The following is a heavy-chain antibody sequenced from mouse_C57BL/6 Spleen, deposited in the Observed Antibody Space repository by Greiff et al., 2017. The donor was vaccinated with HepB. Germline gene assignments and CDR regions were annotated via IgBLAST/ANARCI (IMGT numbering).Heavy chain of an antibody. D-gene: IGHD1-1*01. CDR2: IYPGSGST. J-gene: IGHJ4*01. CDR1: GYTFTSYW. CDR3: ARDYGSPYAMDY. Sequence: QVQLQQPGAELVKPGASVKMSCKASGYTFTSYWITWVKQRPGQGLEWIGDIYPGSGSTNYNEKFKSKATLTVDTSSSTAYMQLSSLTSEDSAGYYCARDYGSPYAMDYWGQGTSVTVSS. V-gene: IGHV1-55*01.